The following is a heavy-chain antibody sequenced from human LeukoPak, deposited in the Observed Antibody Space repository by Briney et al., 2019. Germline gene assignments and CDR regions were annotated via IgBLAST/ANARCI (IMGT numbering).Heavy chain of an antibody. D-gene: IGHD5-24*01. CDR3: ARGRARWLQNFNY. CDR1: GGSFSGYY. J-gene: IGHJ4*02. CDR2: INHSGST. Sequence: SETLSLTCAVYGGSFSGYYWSWIRQPPGKGLEWIGEINHSGSTNYNPSLKSRVTISVDTSKNQFSLKLSSVTAADTAVYYCARGRARWLQNFNYWGQGTLVTVSS. V-gene: IGHV4-34*01.